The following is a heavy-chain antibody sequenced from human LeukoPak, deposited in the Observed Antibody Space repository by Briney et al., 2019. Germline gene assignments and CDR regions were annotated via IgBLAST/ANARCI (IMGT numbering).Heavy chain of an antibody. J-gene: IGHJ4*02. CDR1: GGSISSSSYY. CDR2: IYYSGST. D-gene: IGHD3-22*01. V-gene: IGHV4-39*01. CDR3: ARAHYYDSSYFDY. Sequence: IPSETLSLTCTVSGGSISSSSYYWGWIRQPPGKGLEWIGSIYYSGSTYYNPSLKSRVTISVDTSKNQFSLKLSSVTAADTAVYYCARAHYYDSSYFDYWGQGTLVTVSS.